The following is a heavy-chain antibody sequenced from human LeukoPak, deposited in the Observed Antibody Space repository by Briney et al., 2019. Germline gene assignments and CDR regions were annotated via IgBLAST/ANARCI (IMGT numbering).Heavy chain of an antibody. CDR1: GGSISSYY. CDR3: ASMDTAMYDAFDI. CDR2: IYYSGST. J-gene: IGHJ3*02. D-gene: IGHD5-18*01. V-gene: IGHV4-59*01. Sequence: PSETLSLTCTVSGGSISSYYWSWIRQPPGKGLERIGYIYYSGSTNYNPSLKSQVTISVDTPKNQFSRKLSSVTAADTAVYYCASMDTAMYDAFDIWGQGTMVTVSS.